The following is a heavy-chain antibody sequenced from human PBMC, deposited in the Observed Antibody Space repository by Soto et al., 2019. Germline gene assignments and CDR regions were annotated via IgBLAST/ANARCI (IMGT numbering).Heavy chain of an antibody. Sequence: SETLSLTCTVSGGSISSYYWSWIRQPPGKGLEWIGYIYYSGSTNYNPSLKSRVTISVDTSKNQFSLKLSSVTAADTAVYYCARQKLLCIDDWGQGTLVTVSS. V-gene: IGHV4-59*08. D-gene: IGHD2-21*01. CDR1: GGSISSYY. CDR3: ARQKLLCIDD. J-gene: IGHJ4*02. CDR2: IYYSGST.